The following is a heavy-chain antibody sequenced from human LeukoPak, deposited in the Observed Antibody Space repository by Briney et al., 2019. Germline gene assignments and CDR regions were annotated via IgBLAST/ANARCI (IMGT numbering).Heavy chain of an antibody. Sequence: ASVKVSCKASGYTFTGYYMHWVRQPPGQGLEWMGWINPNRGGTNYAQKFQGRITMTRDTSISTAYMELSRLRSDDTAVYYCASSGYCSSTSCVIKAYYYYMDVWGKGTTVTVSS. D-gene: IGHD2-2*01. CDR3: ASSGYCSSTSCVIKAYYYYMDV. V-gene: IGHV1-2*02. CDR1: GYTFTGYY. CDR2: INPNRGGT. J-gene: IGHJ6*03.